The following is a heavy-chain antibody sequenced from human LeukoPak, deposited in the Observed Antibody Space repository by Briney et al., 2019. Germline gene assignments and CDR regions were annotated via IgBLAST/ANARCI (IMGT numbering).Heavy chain of an antibody. CDR2: LTIAGDST. J-gene: IGHJ4*02. Sequence: PGESLRLSCAASGFTFSDYAMSWVRQAPGQGLEWLSGLTIAGDSTYYAPSVKGRCTITRDNSRNTLFLQLNSLRAEDTAVYFCVKSSCRPTSCASDHWGQGTLVTVSS. D-gene: IGHD2-2*01. CDR1: GFTFSDYA. V-gene: IGHV3-23*01. CDR3: VKSSCRPTSCASDH.